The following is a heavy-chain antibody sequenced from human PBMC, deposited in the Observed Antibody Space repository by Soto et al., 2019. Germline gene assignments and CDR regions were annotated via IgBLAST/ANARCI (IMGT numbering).Heavy chain of an antibody. D-gene: IGHD3-22*01. CDR1: GGTFSSYA. CDR3: ATGEYYYDSSGSLAYGMDV. J-gene: IGHJ6*02. Sequence: SVKVSCKASGGTFSSYAISWVRQAPGQGLEWMGGIIPIFGTANYTQKFQGRVTITADESTSTAYMELSSLRSEDTAVYYCATGEYYYDSSGSLAYGMDVWGQGTTVTVS. CDR2: IIPIFGTA. V-gene: IGHV1-69*13.